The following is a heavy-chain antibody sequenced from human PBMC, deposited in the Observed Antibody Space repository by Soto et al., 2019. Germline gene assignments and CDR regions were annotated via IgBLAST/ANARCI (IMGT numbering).Heavy chain of an antibody. CDR3: ASSSKALGRGVYVGSPDY. J-gene: IGHJ4*02. CDR1: GFTVSSSY. D-gene: IGHD1-26*01. Sequence: EVQLVETGGGLIQPGGSLRLSCAVSGFTVSSSYMSWVRQTPQKGLEWISIIYADSGTFYADSVKGRFTISRDNPKNILYLQMNSLRAEDTAVYCCASSSKALGRGVYVGSPDYWGQGTLVTVSS. V-gene: IGHV3-53*02. CDR2: IYADSGT.